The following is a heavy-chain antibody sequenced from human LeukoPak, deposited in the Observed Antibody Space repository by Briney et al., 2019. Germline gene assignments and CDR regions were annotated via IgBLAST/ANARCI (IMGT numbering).Heavy chain of an antibody. V-gene: IGHV4-31*03. CDR1: GGSISSGGYY. CDR2: IYYSGST. D-gene: IGHD1-14*01. Sequence: SETLSLTCTVSGGSISSGGYYWSWIRQHPGKGLEWIGYIYYSGSTYYNPSLKSRVTISVDTSKNQFSLKLSSVTAADTAVYYCARDYPREPGFDPWGQGTLVTVSS. CDR3: ARDYPREPGFDP. J-gene: IGHJ5*02.